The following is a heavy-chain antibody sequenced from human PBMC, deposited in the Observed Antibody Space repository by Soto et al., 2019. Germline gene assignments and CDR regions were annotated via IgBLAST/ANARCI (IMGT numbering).Heavy chain of an antibody. CDR1: GFTFSSDA. V-gene: IGHV3-23*01. Sequence: GGSLRLSCAASGFTFSSDAMSWVRQAPGKGLEWVSAISSSGGTTYYTDSVKGRFTISRDNPKNTLYLQMNSLRADDTAVYYCAKKKPASPGTPDFDYWGQGTLVTVSS. CDR3: AKKKPASPGTPDFDY. CDR2: ISSSGGTT. J-gene: IGHJ4*02.